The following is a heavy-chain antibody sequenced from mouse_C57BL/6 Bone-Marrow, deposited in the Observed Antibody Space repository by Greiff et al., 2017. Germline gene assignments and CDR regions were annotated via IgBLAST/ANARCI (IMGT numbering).Heavy chain of an antibody. CDR2: SRNKANDYTT. Sequence: EVQRVESGGGLVQSGRSLRLSCATSGFTFSDFYMEWVRQAPGKGLEWIAASRNKANDYTTEYSASVKGRFIVSRDTSQSILYLQMNALRAEDTAIYYCARDIYYYGSSYVPFAYWGQGTLVTVSA. CDR1: GFTFSDFY. V-gene: IGHV7-1*01. J-gene: IGHJ3*01. CDR3: ARDIYYYGSSYVPFAY. D-gene: IGHD1-1*01.